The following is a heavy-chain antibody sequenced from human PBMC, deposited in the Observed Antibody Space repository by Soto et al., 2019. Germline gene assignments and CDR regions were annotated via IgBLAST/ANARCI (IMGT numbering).Heavy chain of an antibody. CDR2: IYYSGST. CDR1: GGSISSYY. V-gene: IGHV4-59*01. CDR3: ARLLGGSSGYIPYWYFDL. D-gene: IGHD3-22*01. J-gene: IGHJ2*01. Sequence: PSETLSLTCTVSGGSISSYYWSWIRQPPGKGLEWIGYIYYSGSTNYNPSLKSRVTISVDTSKNQFSLKLSSVTAADTAVYYCARLLGGSSGYIPYWYFDLWGRGTLVTVSS.